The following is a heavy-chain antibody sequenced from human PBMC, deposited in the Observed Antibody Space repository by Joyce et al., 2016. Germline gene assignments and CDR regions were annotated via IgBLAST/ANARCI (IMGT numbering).Heavy chain of an antibody. Sequence: QVQLQQWGAGLLKPSETLSLTCAVYGESFSGFYWTYIRQPPGKGLEWIGEINYSGSTHYNPSLKSRVTISVDTSKNHFSLKLTSVTAADTALYYCARGASWYFDYWGQGTLVTVSS. J-gene: IGHJ4*02. D-gene: IGHD6-6*01. CDR3: ARGASWYFDY. V-gene: IGHV4-34*02. CDR2: INYSGST. CDR1: GESFSGFY.